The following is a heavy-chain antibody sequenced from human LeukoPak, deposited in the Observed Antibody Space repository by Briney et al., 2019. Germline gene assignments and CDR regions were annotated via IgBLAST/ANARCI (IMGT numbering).Heavy chain of an antibody. CDR3: ARGVVPGAVVGFDP. J-gene: IGHJ5*02. CDR1: GGSISSTSYY. D-gene: IGHD2-2*01. Sequence: SETLSLTCNVSGGSISSTSYYWGWIRQPPGKGLEWLGNIYYTGTTYYNPSLKSRVTISVDTSKNQFSLKLSSVTAADTAVYYCARGVVPGAVVGFDPWGQGTLVTVSS. CDR2: IYYTGTT. V-gene: IGHV4-39*07.